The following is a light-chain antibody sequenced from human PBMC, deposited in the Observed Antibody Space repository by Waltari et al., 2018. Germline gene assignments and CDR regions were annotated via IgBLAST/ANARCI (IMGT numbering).Light chain of an antibody. J-gene: IGKJ3*01. CDR1: QSISSW. CDR3: QQYNNYPFT. V-gene: IGKV1-5*03. Sequence: DIQMTQSPSTLSASVGARVTITCRASQSISSWLAWYQQKPGKAHKLLIYKASSLESGVPSRFSGSGSWTEFTLTISSLQPDDFATYYCQQYNNYPFTFGPGTKVDIK. CDR2: KAS.